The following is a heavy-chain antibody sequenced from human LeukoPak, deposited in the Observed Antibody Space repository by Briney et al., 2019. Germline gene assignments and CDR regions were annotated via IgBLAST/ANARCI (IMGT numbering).Heavy chain of an antibody. V-gene: IGHV1-69*06. J-gene: IGHJ6*03. Sequence: ASVTVSFLASGYTFPSYAISRVRQAPGQGLDWMGGIIPIFGTANYAQKFQGRVTITAEKSTSTAYMELSSLRSEDTAVYYCATAATFTDYYYYMDVWGKGTTVTVSS. D-gene: IGHD2-15*01. CDR1: GYTFPSYA. CDR2: IIPIFGTA. CDR3: ATAATFTDYYYYMDV.